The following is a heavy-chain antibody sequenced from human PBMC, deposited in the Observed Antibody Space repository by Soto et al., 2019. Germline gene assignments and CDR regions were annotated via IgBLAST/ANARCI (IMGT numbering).Heavy chain of an antibody. CDR3: ARGIEGWYQGRYYYGMDV. D-gene: IGHD6-19*01. J-gene: IGHJ6*02. CDR2: IYYSGST. Sequence: QVQLQESGPGLVKPSETLSLTCTVSGGSVSSGSYYWSWIRQPPGKGLEWSGYIYYSGSTNYNPSLKSRVTISVDTSKNPFSLKLSSVTAADTAVYYCARGIEGWYQGRYYYGMDVWGQGTTVTVSS. V-gene: IGHV4-61*01. CDR1: GGSVSSGSYY.